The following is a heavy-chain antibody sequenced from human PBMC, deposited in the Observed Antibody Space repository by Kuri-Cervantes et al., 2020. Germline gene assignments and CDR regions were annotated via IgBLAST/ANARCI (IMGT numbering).Heavy chain of an antibody. J-gene: IGHJ4*02. CDR1: GFAISSYN. CDR3: ARAGFEMATIYYFDY. Sequence: LSLTCAASGFAISSYNMNWVRQAPGKGLEWVSHTGTTESSKYYADSVKGRFTISRDNGKNSLYLQMNSLRDEDTALYYCARAGFEMATIYYFDYWGQGTLVTVSS. D-gene: IGHD5-24*01. CDR2: TGTTESSK. V-gene: IGHV3-48*02.